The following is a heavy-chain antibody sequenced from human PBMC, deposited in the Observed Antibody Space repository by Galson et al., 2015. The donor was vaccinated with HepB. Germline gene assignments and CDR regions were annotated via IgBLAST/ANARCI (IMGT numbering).Heavy chain of an antibody. CDR1: GGSIYSNSDY. J-gene: IGHJ5*02. Sequence: ETLSLTCSVSGGSIYSNSDYWGWIRQSPGKGLEWIGTIYYSGSTYYIPSLKSRVTLSMHTSKNQFSLRLTSVTAADTAVYFCARQGVVAAWRVDPWGQGTLVTVSS. D-gene: IGHD2-15*01. CDR2: IYYSGST. V-gene: IGHV4-39*01. CDR3: ARQGVVAAWRVDP.